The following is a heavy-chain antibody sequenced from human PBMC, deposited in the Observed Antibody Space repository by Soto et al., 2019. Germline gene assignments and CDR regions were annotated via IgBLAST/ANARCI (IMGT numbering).Heavy chain of an antibody. Sequence: EVQLVQSGAEVKKPGATVKISCKVSGYTFTDYYMHWVQQAPGKGLAWMGLVDPEDGETIYAEKFAGRFNRTADTSADTAYMELSSLRSEDTAVYYCATSPGYCSSTSCRHTWFDPWGQGTLVTVSS. D-gene: IGHD2-2*03. CDR1: GYTFTDYY. J-gene: IGHJ5*02. CDR3: ATSPGYCSSTSCRHTWFDP. CDR2: VDPEDGET. V-gene: IGHV1-69-2*01.